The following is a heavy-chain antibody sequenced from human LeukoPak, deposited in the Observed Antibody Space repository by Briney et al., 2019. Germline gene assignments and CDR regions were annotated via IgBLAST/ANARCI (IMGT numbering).Heavy chain of an antibody. D-gene: IGHD6-19*01. Sequence: GESLKISCKASGYSFSSQWIGWVRQTPGKGLEWMGIIYPGDSDTTYSPSFQGLVTISVDKSISTAYLKWNSLKASDTAMYYCARRLKYSSGGHYFDYWGQGTLVTVSS. CDR3: ARRLKYSSGGHYFDY. CDR2: IYPGDSDT. V-gene: IGHV5-51*01. CDR1: GYSFSSQW. J-gene: IGHJ4*02.